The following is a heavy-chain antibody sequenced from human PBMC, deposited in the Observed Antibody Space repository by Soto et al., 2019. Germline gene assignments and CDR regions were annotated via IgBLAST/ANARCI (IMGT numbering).Heavy chain of an antibody. V-gene: IGHV1-8*01. J-gene: IGHJ6*02. CDR3: ARLYYDFWSGYSSIGLMDV. CDR2: MNPNSGNT. D-gene: IGHD3-3*01. Sequence: ASLKVSCKASGYTFSSYDINWVRQATGQGLEWMGWMNPNSGNTGYAQKFQGRVTMTRNTSISTAYMELSSLRSEDTAVYYCARLYYDFWSGYSSIGLMDVWGQGTTVTVSS. CDR1: GYTFSSYD.